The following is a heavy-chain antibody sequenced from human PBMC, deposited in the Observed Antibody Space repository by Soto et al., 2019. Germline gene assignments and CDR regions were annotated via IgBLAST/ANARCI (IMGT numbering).Heavy chain of an antibody. J-gene: IGHJ4*02. CDR3: XXXXXXXXXXXXXXXY. V-gene: IGHV2-5*02. CDR1: GFSLSTTGVG. Sequence: QITLKESGPTLVKPTQTLTLTCTFSGFSLSTTGVGVGWIRQPPGKALEWLALVYWDGDKHYSPSLKSRLTXXXXXXXXXXXXXXXXXXXXXXXXXXXXXXXXXXXXXXXXXXYWGQGTLVTVSS. CDR2: VYWDGDK.